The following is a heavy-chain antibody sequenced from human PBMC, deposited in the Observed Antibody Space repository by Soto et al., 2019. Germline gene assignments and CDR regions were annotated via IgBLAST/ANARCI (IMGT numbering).Heavy chain of an antibody. CDR2: ISAYNGNT. J-gene: IGHJ3*02. D-gene: IGHD3-9*01. Sequence: QGQLVQSGAEVKKPGASVKVSCKASGYTFTSYGISWVRQAHGQGLEWMGWISAYNGNTNYAQKLQGRVTMTTDTSTSTAYMELRSLRADDTAVYYCARVAPNHFDCLLSLDAFDIWGQGTMVTVSS. CDR3: ARVAPNHFDCLLSLDAFDI. CDR1: GYTFTSYG. V-gene: IGHV1-18*01.